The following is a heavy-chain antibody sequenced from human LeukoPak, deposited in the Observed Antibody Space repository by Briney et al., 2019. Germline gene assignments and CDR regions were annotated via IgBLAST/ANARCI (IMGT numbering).Heavy chain of an antibody. D-gene: IGHD2-2*01. CDR2: IYPGDSDT. V-gene: IGHV5-51*01. Sequence: GESLKISCQVSGYSFTTYWIVWVRQMPGKGLEWMGIIYPGDSDTRYSPSFQGQVTISADKSISTAYLQWSGLKASDTAIYYCARHGSGTSPRFYYYYMDVWGKGTTVTVSS. CDR1: GYSFTTYW. J-gene: IGHJ6*03. CDR3: ARHGSGTSPRFYYYYMDV.